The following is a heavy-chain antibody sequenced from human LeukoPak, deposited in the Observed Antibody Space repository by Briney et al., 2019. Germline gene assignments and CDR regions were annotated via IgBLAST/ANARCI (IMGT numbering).Heavy chain of an antibody. Sequence: GGSLRLSRAASGFTFSSYAMTWVRQAPGKGLQWVSSISASGGSTYYADSVKGRFTISRDSSKNTLYLQMNSLRAEDTAVYYCAKGVISDGSGYYYPFDYWGQGTLVTVSS. V-gene: IGHV3-23*01. D-gene: IGHD3-22*01. J-gene: IGHJ4*02. CDR3: AKGVISDGSGYYYPFDY. CDR2: ISASGGST. CDR1: GFTFSSYA.